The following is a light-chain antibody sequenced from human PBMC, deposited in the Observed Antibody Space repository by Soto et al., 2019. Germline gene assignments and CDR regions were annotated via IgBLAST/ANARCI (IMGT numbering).Light chain of an antibody. J-gene: IGLJ2*01. Sequence: HSALTKPPSASGSPGQSVTISCTGTSSDVGGYNYVSWSQQHPGKAPKLMIYEVSKRPSGVPDRFSGSKSGNTASLTVSGLQYEDEADYYCSSYAGSTVVFGGGTKLTVL. V-gene: IGLV2-8*01. CDR2: EVS. CDR3: SSYAGSTVV. CDR1: SSDVGGYNY.